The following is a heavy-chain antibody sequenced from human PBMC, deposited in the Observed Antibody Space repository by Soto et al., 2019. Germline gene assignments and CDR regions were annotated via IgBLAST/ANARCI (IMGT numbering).Heavy chain of an antibody. CDR2: IYSGGST. V-gene: IGHV3-53*01. Sequence: EVQLVESGGGLIQPGGSLRLSCAASGFTVSSNYMSWVRQAPGKGLEWVSVIYSGGSTYYADSVKGRFTISRDNSKNTRYLQMNSLRAEDTAVYYCARVQSPQLWQGDWYFDLWGRGTLVTVSS. J-gene: IGHJ2*01. CDR1: GFTVSSNY. D-gene: IGHD5-18*01. CDR3: ARVQSPQLWQGDWYFDL.